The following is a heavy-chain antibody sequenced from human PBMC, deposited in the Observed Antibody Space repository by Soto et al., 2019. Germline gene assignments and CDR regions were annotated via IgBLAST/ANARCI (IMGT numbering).Heavy chain of an antibody. Sequence: QVQLQQWGAGLLKPSETLSLTCAVYGGSFSGYYWSWIRQPPGKGLEWIGEINHSGSTNYNPSLKSRVTISVGTSNNQFALKLSSVTAAATAVYYRARDLYCSGGSCDSKHFDYWGQGTLVAVSS. CDR1: GGSFSGYY. V-gene: IGHV4-34*01. CDR3: ARDLYCSGGSCDSKHFDY. J-gene: IGHJ4*02. CDR2: INHSGST. D-gene: IGHD2-15*01.